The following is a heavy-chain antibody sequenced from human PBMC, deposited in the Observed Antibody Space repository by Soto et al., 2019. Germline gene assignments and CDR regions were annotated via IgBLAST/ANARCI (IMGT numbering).Heavy chain of an antibody. CDR2: INHSGST. D-gene: IGHD3-3*01. CDR3: ARSDFWSAPSPEPPLDY. V-gene: IGHV4-34*01. Sequence: SETLSLTCAVYGGSFSGYYWSWIRQPPGKGLEWIGEINHSGSTNYNPSLKSRVTISVDTSKNQFSLKLSSVTAADTAVYYCARSDFWSAPSPEPPLDYWGQGTLVTVSS. CDR1: GGSFSGYY. J-gene: IGHJ4*02.